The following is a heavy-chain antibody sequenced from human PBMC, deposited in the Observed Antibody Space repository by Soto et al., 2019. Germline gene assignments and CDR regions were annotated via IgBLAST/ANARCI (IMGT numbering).Heavy chain of an antibody. CDR3: ARPRGYSGYDYAFDI. CDR1: GGSFSGYY. Sequence: SETLSLTCAVYGGSFSGYYWSWIRQPPGKGLEWIGEINHSGSTNYNPSLKSRVTISVDTSKNQLSLKLSSVTAADTAVYYCARPRGYSGYDYAFDIWGQGTMVTVSS. D-gene: IGHD5-12*01. J-gene: IGHJ3*02. V-gene: IGHV4-34*01. CDR2: INHSGST.